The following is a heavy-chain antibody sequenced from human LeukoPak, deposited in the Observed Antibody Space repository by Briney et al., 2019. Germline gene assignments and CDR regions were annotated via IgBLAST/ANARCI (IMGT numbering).Heavy chain of an antibody. V-gene: IGHV3-7*01. Sequence: GGSLRLSCAASGFTFNNYWMSWLRQAPGRGLEWVANIDEHGSGKWFVDSVKGRFTMSRDNTKNSLYLEMNSLRAEDTAVYYCAKGNYYYDSSGHTALDYWGQGTLVTVSS. CDR3: AKGNYYYDSSGHTALDY. D-gene: IGHD3-22*01. J-gene: IGHJ4*02. CDR2: IDEHGSGK. CDR1: GFTFNNYW.